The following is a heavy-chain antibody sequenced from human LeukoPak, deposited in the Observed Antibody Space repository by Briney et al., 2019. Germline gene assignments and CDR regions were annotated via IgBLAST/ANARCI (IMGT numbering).Heavy chain of an antibody. Sequence: PSQTLSLTCTVSGGSISSGSYYWSWIRQPAGKGLEWIGRIYTSGSTNYNPSLKSRVTISVDTSKNQFSLKLSSVTAADTAVYYCARTKIVGAYWGDWFDPWGQGTLVTVSS. D-gene: IGHD1-26*01. V-gene: IGHV4-61*02. CDR1: GGSISSGSYY. CDR2: IYTSGST. J-gene: IGHJ5*02. CDR3: ARTKIVGAYWGDWFDP.